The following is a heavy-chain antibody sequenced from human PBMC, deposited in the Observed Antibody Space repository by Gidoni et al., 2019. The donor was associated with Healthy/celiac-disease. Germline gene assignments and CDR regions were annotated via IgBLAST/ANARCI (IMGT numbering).Heavy chain of an antibody. CDR2: IDPSDSYT. D-gene: IGHD4-17*01. V-gene: IGHV5-10-1*03. CDR3: ARHGKRRDYGDYAVDY. CDR1: GFSFTSYW. Sequence: EVQLVQSGAEVKKPGESLRISCKGSGFSFTSYWISWVRQMPGKGLEWMGRIDPSDSYTNYSPSFQGHVTISADKSISTAYLQWSSLKASDTAMYYCARHGKRRDYGDYAVDYWGQGTLVTVSS. J-gene: IGHJ4*02.